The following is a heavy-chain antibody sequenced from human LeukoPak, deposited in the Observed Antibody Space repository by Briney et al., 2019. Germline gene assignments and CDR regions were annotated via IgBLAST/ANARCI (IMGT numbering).Heavy chain of an antibody. Sequence: GGSLRLSCAASGFTFSIYWMHWVRQAPGKGLVWVSHINGDGSSTSYADSVKGRFTISRDNSNTTLYLQMNSLRGDDTAIYYCAKDPGDCGPECYPANWFDPWGQGTLVTVSS. CDR2: INGDGSST. CDR3: AKDPGDCGPECYPANWFDP. CDR1: GFTFSIYW. V-gene: IGHV3-74*01. D-gene: IGHD2-21*01. J-gene: IGHJ5*02.